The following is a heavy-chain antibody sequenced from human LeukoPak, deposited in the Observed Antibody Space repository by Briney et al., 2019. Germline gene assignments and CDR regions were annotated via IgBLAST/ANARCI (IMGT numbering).Heavy chain of an antibody. J-gene: IGHJ6*02. CDR3: ARVVPYYDFWSGYNHYYGMDV. V-gene: IGHV4-59*01. D-gene: IGHD3-3*01. CDR1: GGSISSYY. Sequence: SETLSLTCTVSGGSISSYYWSWIRQPPGKGLEWIGYIYYSGSTNYNPSLKSRVTISVDTSKNQFSLKLSSVTAADTAVYYCARVVPYYDFWSGYNHYYGMDVWGQGTTVTVSS. CDR2: IYYSGST.